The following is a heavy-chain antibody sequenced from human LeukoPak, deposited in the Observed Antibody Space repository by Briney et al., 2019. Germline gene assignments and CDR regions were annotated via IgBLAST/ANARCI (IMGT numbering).Heavy chain of an antibody. CDR1: GGSISSGGYY. CDR3: ARGIVMVVAANNGFDP. J-gene: IGHJ5*02. D-gene: IGHD2-15*01. Sequence: SETLSLTCTVSGGSISSGGYYWNWIRRHPGKGLEWIGYIYYSGSTYYNPSLKSRVTISVDTSKNQFSLKLSSVTAAATAVYYCARGIVMVVAANNGFDPWGQGTLVTVSS. CDR2: IYYSGST. V-gene: IGHV4-31*03.